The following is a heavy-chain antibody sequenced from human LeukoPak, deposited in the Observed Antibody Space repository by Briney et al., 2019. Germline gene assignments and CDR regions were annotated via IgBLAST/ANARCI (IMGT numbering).Heavy chain of an antibody. CDR3: ARDLYDSSGYYEY. V-gene: IGHV3-21*01. J-gene: IGHJ4*02. D-gene: IGHD3-22*01. CDR1: GFTFSSYS. Sequence: GGSLRLSCAASGFTFSSYSMNWVRQAPGKGLEWVSSISSSSSYIYYADSVKGRFTISRDNAKNSLYLQMDSLRAEDTAVYYCARDLYDSSGYYEYWGQGTLVTVSS. CDR2: ISSSSSYI.